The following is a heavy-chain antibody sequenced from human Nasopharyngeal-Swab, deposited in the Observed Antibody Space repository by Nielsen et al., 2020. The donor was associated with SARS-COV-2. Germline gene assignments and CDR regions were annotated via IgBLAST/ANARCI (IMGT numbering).Heavy chain of an antibody. Sequence: GESLKTSCAASGFTVSSNYMSWVRPAPGKGLEWVSVIYSGGSTYYADSVKGRFTIPRHNSKNTLYLQMNSLRAEDTAVYYCARGFTGTYYYYYMDVWGKGTTVTVSS. CDR3: ARGFTGTYYYYYMDV. CDR2: IYSGGST. D-gene: IGHD3-9*01. CDR1: GFTVSSNY. V-gene: IGHV3-53*04. J-gene: IGHJ6*03.